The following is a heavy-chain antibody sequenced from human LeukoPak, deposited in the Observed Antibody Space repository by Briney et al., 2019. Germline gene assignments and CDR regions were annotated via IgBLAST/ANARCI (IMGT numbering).Heavy chain of an antibody. Sequence: SETLSLTCTVSGYSISSTYYWGWIRQPPGKGLEWVGSVFHSGNTYYNPSLKSRLTISVDTSKNQFSLKLSSVTAADTAVYYCARHVGVGYRCTSCSYNWFDPWGQGTLVTVSS. J-gene: IGHJ5*02. CDR3: ARHVGVGYRCTSCSYNWFDP. CDR2: VFHSGNT. CDR1: GYSISSTYY. D-gene: IGHD2-2*01. V-gene: IGHV4-38-2*02.